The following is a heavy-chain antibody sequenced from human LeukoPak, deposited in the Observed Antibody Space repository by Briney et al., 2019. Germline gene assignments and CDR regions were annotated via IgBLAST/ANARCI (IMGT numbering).Heavy chain of an antibody. V-gene: IGHV4-34*01. Sequence: SETLSLTCAVYGGSFSGYYWSWIRQPPGKGLEWIGEINHSGSTNYNPSLKSRVTISVDMSKNQFSLKLSSVTAADTAVYYCARGCYLSTSCQGPWFDPWGQGTLVTVSS. D-gene: IGHD2-2*01. J-gene: IGHJ5*02. CDR3: ARGCYLSTSCQGPWFDP. CDR2: INHSGST. CDR1: GGSFSGYY.